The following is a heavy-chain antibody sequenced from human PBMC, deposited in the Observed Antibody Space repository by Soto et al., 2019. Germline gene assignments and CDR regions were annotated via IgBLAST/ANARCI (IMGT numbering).Heavy chain of an antibody. CDR3: AKCLAMIVLREDDDGMDV. CDR2: ISGSGGST. CDR1: GFTFSSYA. D-gene: IGHD3-22*01. V-gene: IGHV3-23*01. Sequence: GGSLRLSCAASGFTFSSYAMSWVRQAPGKGLEWVSAISGSGGSTYYADSVKGRFTISRDNSKNTLYLQMNSLRAEDTAVYYCAKCLAMIVLREDDDGMDVWGQGTTVTVS. J-gene: IGHJ6*02.